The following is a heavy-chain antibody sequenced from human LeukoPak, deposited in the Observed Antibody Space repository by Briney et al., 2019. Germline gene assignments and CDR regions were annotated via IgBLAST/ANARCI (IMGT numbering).Heavy chain of an antibody. CDR2: INHSGST. V-gene: IGHV4-34*01. CDR3: ARGTHSNYRLRYYYYYMDV. D-gene: IGHD4-11*01. Sequence: PSQTLSLTCAVYGGSFSGYYWSWIRQPPGKGLEWIGEINHSGSTNYNPSLKSRVTISVDTSKNQFSLKLSSVTAADTAVYYCARGTHSNYRLRYYYYYMDVWGKGTTVTVSS. J-gene: IGHJ6*03. CDR1: GGSFSGYY.